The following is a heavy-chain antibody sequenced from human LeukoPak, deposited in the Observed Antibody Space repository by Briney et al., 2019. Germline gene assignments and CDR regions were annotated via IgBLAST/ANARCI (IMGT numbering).Heavy chain of an antibody. CDR2: ISGSGGST. CDR3: AKDKRTYYYDSSGYPDY. D-gene: IGHD3-22*01. CDR1: GFTFSSYA. V-gene: IGHV3-23*01. Sequence: GGSLRLSCAASGFTFSSYAMNWVRQAPGKGLEWVSAISGSGGSTYYADSVKGRFTISRDNSKNTLYLQMNSLRAEDTAVYCCAKDKRTYYYDSSGYPDYWGQGTLVTVSS. J-gene: IGHJ4*02.